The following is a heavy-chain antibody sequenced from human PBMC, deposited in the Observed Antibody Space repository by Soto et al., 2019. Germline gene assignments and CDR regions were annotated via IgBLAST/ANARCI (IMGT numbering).Heavy chain of an antibody. CDR1: GYTFTSYG. J-gene: IGHJ4*02. CDR3: ATRSPAFDY. Sequence: QVQLVQSGPEVKKPGASVKVSCKTSGYTFTSYGITWVRQAPGQGLEWMGWITTDKGKTTYAQKFQGRVNMTPDTSTSTAYMELRSLRADDTAVFYCATRSPAFDYWGQGTLVTVSS. CDR2: ITTDKGKT. V-gene: IGHV1-18*01.